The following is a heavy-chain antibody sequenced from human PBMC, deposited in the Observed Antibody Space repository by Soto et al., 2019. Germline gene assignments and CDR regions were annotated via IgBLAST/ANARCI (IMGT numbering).Heavy chain of an antibody. CDR1: GFTFSSYW. CDR2: IKQDGSEK. Sequence: GGSLRLSCAASGFTFSSYWMSWVRQAPGKGLEWVANIKQDGSEKYYVDSVKGRFTISRDNAKNSLYLQMNSLRAEDTAVYYCARERGYCSSTSCYNYYYYYMDVWGKGTTVTVSS. D-gene: IGHD2-2*01. J-gene: IGHJ6*03. CDR3: ARERGYCSSTSCYNYYYYYMDV. V-gene: IGHV3-7*01.